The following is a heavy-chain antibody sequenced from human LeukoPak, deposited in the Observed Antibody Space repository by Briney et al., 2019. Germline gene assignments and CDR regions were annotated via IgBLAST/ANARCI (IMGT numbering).Heavy chain of an antibody. CDR2: IDPSDSYT. CDR1: GYSFTSYW. V-gene: IGHV5-10-1*01. J-gene: IGHJ4*02. D-gene: IGHD3-10*01. Sequence: GESLKISWKESGYSFTSYWITWVRQMPGKGLEWMGRIDPSDSYTSYSPSFQGHVTISGDKSISTVYLQWSSLKASDTAIYYCARESRGGSGSYYHFIDYWGQGTLVTVSS. CDR3: ARESRGGSGSYYHFIDY.